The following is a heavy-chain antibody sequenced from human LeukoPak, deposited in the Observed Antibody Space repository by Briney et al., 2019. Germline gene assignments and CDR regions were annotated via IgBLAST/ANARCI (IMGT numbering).Heavy chain of an antibody. CDR2: IIDSGGTT. V-gene: IGHV3-23*01. CDR1: GFTFSSYA. J-gene: IGHJ4*02. Sequence: PGGSLRLSCAASGFTFSSYAMSWVRQAPGKGLEWVSAIIDSGGTTYYADSVKGRFTISRDNAKNSLYLQMNSLRAEDTAVYYCAREDYDFWSGYYSIDYWGQGTLVTVSS. CDR3: AREDYDFWSGYYSIDY. D-gene: IGHD3-3*01.